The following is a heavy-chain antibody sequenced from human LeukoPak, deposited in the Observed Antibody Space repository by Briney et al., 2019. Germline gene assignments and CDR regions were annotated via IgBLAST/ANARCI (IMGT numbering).Heavy chain of an antibody. D-gene: IGHD4-17*01. CDR3: ARTDYGDSPVDY. V-gene: IGHV3-30-3*01. CDR2: ISYDGSNK. Sequence: PGGSLRLSCAASGFTFSSYAMHWVRQAPGKGLEWVAVISYDGSNKYYADSVKGRFTISRDNSKNTLYLQMNSLRAEDTAVYYCARTDYGDSPVDYWGQGTLVTVSS. J-gene: IGHJ4*02. CDR1: GFTFSSYA.